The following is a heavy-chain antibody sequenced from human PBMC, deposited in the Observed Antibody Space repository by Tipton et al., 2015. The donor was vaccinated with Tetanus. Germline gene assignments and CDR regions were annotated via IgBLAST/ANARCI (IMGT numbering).Heavy chain of an antibody. Sequence: TLSLTCNVSGASINAGGYLWTWARQHPSQGLEWIGNIYYFTPRISHTPSLDGRVSISVDTSQNHFSLGLTSVTAADTAVYYCARGLPREPFYLDYWGQGHQVIVSS. CDR1: GASINAGGYL. CDR2: IYYFTPRI. D-gene: IGHD6-6*01. V-gene: IGHV4-31*03. CDR3: ARGLPREPFYLDY. J-gene: IGHJ4*01.